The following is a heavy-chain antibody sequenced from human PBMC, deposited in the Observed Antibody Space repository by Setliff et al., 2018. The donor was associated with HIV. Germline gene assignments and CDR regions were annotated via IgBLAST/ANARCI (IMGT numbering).Heavy chain of an antibody. D-gene: IGHD3-3*01. CDR3: ARIFGDQGYYYSMDV. Sequence: SETLSLTCTVSGGSISSYYWSWIRQPPGKGLEWIGYIYYSGSTNYNPSLKSRVTISVDTSKNQFSLKLSSVIAADTAVYYCARIFGDQGYYYSMDVWVPETLLVTVSS. V-gene: IGHV4-59*01. CDR2: IYYSGST. J-gene: IGHJ6*02. CDR1: GGSISSYY.